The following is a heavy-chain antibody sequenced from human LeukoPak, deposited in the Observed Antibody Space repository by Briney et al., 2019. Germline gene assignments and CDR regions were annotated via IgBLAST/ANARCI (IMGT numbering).Heavy chain of an antibody. CDR3: ARAVYTYYDSSGYPRYYFDY. CDR1: GYTSTGYY. CDR2: INPNSGGT. Sequence: ASVKVSCKASGYTSTGYYMHWVRQAPGQGLEWMGWINPNSGGTNYAQKFQGWVTMTRDTSISTAYMELSRLRSDDTAVYYCARAVYTYYDSSGYPRYYFDYWGQGTLVTVSS. V-gene: IGHV1-2*04. J-gene: IGHJ4*02. D-gene: IGHD3-22*01.